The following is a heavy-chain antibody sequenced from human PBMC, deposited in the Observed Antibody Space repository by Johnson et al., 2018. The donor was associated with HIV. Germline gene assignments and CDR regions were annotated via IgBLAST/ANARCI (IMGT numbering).Heavy chain of an antibody. D-gene: IGHD3-16*01. Sequence: VQLVESGGGLVKPGGSLRLSCAASGFTFSNAWMSWVRQAPGKGLEWVGRIKSKTDGGTTDYAAPVKGRFTISRDDSKTTLYLQMNSLRAEDTAVYYCARGVGGRTADAFDIWGQGTMVT. J-gene: IGHJ3*02. CDR3: ARGVGGRTADAFDI. CDR1: GFTFSNAW. V-gene: IGHV3-15*01. CDR2: IKSKTDGGTT.